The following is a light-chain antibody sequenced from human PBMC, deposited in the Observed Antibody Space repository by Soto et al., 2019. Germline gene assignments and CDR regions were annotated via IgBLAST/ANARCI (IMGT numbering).Light chain of an antibody. J-gene: IGKJ2*01. CDR2: KAS. V-gene: IGKV1-5*03. CDR3: QQYNTYPST. Sequence: DIQMTQSPSTLSASVGDRVTITCRASQSISSWLAWYKQTPGKAPKLLIYKASSLESGVPSRFSGSGSGTEVTLTISSLQPDDFATYYCQQYNTYPSTFGQGTKLEIK. CDR1: QSISSW.